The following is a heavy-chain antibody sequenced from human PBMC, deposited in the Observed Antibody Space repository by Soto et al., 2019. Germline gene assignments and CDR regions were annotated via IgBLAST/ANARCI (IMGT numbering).Heavy chain of an antibody. CDR2: IQNDGSRT. CDR3: ARGNLGGFDL. D-gene: IGHD4-4*01. Sequence: EVQLVESEGGLVQRGGSLRLSCAPPGSPSIFSWMHWVPKAPGQGLMWVAQIQNDGSRTTYADSVKGRFTISRDNAKNTMYLQMNSLRAEDTAVYYCARGNLGGFDLWGQGTTVTVSS. CDR1: GSPSIFSW. V-gene: IGHV3-74*01. J-gene: IGHJ3*01.